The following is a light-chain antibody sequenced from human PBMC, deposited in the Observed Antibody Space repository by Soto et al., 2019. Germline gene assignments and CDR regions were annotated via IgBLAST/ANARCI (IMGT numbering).Light chain of an antibody. J-gene: IGKJ1*01. V-gene: IGKV3-20*01. CDR2: GAS. CDR3: QQYSRAPLT. CDR1: QSVSRY. Sequence: EIVLTQSPATLSLSPGERATLSCRASQSVSRYLAWYQHKVGQAPRLVISGASTRTSGIPDRFSGSGSGTDFTLTISRLEPEDFAVYYCQQYSRAPLTFGQGTKVDIK.